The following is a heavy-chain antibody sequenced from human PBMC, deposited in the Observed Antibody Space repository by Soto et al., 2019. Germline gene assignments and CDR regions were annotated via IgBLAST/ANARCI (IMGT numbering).Heavy chain of an antibody. CDR3: ASNTGFKSDY. CDR2: IHHSGNT. D-gene: IGHD6-25*01. CDR1: GGSFTDYN. Sequence: QVQLQQWGAGLLKPSETLSLTCGVFGGSFTDYNWNWIRQSPGEGPEWTGEIHHSGNTNHNPSLKSRVTMSVDTSKSQFSLKLSSVTAADTAVYYCASNTGFKSDYWGQGILVTVSS. J-gene: IGHJ4*02. V-gene: IGHV4-34*01.